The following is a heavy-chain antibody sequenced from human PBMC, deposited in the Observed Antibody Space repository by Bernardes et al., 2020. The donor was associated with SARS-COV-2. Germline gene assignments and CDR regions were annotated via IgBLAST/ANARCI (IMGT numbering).Heavy chain of an antibody. CDR1: GITFSDYY. CDR2: ISASGTTM. Sequence: GGSLRLSCAASGITFSDYYMSWIRQAPGQGLEWVSYISASGTTMYYADSVKGRFTISRDNAKNSLFLQMNSLRAEDTAVYYCARAMAGKNYFDSWGQGTLVTVSS. V-gene: IGHV3-11*01. CDR3: ARAMAGKNYFDS. J-gene: IGHJ4*02. D-gene: IGHD6-19*01.